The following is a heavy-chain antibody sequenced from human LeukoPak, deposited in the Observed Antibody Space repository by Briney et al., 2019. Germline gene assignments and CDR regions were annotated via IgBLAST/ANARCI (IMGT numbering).Heavy chain of an antibody. CDR1: GGTFSSYA. D-gene: IGHD4-17*01. CDR2: INPNSGGT. Sequence: ASVKVSCKASGGTFSSYAISWVRQAPGQGLEWMGWINPNSGGTNYAQKFQGRVTMTRDTSICTAYMELSRLRSDDTAVYYCALPSLRYDAFDIWGQGTMVTVSS. V-gene: IGHV1-2*02. J-gene: IGHJ3*02. CDR3: ALPSLRYDAFDI.